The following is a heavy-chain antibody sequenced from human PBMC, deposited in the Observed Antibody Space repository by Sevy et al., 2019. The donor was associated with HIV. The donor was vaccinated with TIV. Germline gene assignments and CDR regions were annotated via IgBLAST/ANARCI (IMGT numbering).Heavy chain of an antibody. CDR1: GGTFSKYA. D-gene: IGHD2-2*01. Sequence: ASVKVSCKASGGTFSKYAITWVRQPPGQGLEWMGGIIPIFGTANYAQKFQGRVTITADESTSTAYMELSSLRSEDTAVYYCARDRGFSSTSEYGMDVWGQGTTVTVSS. CDR2: IIPIFGTA. CDR3: ARDRGFSSTSEYGMDV. J-gene: IGHJ6*02. V-gene: IGHV1-69*13.